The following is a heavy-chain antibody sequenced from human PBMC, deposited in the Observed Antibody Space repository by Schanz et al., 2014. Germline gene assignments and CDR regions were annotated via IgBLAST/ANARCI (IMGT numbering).Heavy chain of an antibody. D-gene: IGHD3-10*01. CDR3: ARDPLWEYYFDY. CDR1: GFPFSNYW. CDR2: INQFGNEI. V-gene: IGHV3-7*01. Sequence: EVQLVESGGTLVQPGGSLRLSCATSGFPFSNYWMTWVRQAPGKGLEWVANINQFGNEINYVDSVKGRFTISRDNARSSLYLQMNSLRAEDTAVYYCARDPLWEYYFDYWGQGTLVTVSS. J-gene: IGHJ4*02.